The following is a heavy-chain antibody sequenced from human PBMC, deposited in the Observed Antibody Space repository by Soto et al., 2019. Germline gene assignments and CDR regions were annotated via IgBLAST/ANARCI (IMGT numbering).Heavy chain of an antibody. Sequence: SETLSLTCTVSGGSISSYYWSWIRQPPGTGLEWIGYINYSGSTNYTPSLKSRVTISVDTSKNQFSLKLSSVTAADTAVYYCARDSGPYYYDSSGYLDYWGHGTLVTVSS. CDR2: INYSGST. CDR1: GGSISSYY. D-gene: IGHD3-22*01. J-gene: IGHJ4*01. V-gene: IGHV4-59*01. CDR3: ARDSGPYYYDSSGYLDY.